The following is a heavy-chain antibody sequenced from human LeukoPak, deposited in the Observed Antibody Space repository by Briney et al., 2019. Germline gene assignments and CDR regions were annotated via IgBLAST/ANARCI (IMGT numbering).Heavy chain of an antibody. J-gene: IGHJ4*02. CDR3: ARSASGYSYGDY. V-gene: IGHV4-34*01. CDR2: INHSGST. Sequence: SETLSLTCAVYGGSFSGYYWSWIRQPPGKGLEWIGEINHSGSTNYNPSLKSRVTISADTSKNQFSLMLNSVTAADTAVYYCARSASGYSYGDYWGQGILVTVSS. CDR1: GGSFSGYY. D-gene: IGHD5-18*01.